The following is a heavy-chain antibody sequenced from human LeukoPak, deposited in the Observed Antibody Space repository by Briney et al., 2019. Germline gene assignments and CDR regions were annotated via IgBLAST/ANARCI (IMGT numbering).Heavy chain of an antibody. CDR2: IKQDGTEK. D-gene: IGHD6-19*01. V-gene: IGHV3-7*01. J-gene: IGHJ4*02. CDR1: GFTFSGYW. Sequence: TGGSLILSCAASGFTFSGYWMSWLRQAPGKGLEWVANIKQDGTEKYVDSVKGRFIISRDNAKNSLYLQMNSLRAEDTAVYYCARDGSGWSLYWGQGTLVTVSS. CDR3: ARDGSGWSLY.